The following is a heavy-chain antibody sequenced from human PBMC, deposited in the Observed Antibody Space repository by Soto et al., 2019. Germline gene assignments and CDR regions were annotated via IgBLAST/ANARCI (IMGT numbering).Heavy chain of an antibody. Sequence: GGSLRLSCAASGFTLSSYGMHWVRQAPGKGLEWVAVISYDGSNKYYADSVKGRFTISRDNSKNTLYLQMNSLRAEDTAVYYCAKLLLWFGEYPKALDYWGQGTLVTVSS. CDR1: GFTLSSYG. CDR2: ISYDGSNK. CDR3: AKLLLWFGEYPKALDY. J-gene: IGHJ4*02. V-gene: IGHV3-30*18. D-gene: IGHD3-10*01.